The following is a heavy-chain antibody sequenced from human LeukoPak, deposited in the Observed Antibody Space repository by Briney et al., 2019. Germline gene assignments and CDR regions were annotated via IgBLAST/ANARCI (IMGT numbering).Heavy chain of an antibody. CDR2: FDPEDGET. D-gene: IGHD6-19*01. Sequence: ASVKVSCKVSGYTLTELSMHWVRQAPGKGLEWMGGFDPEDGETIYAQKFQGRVTMTEDTSTDTAYMELSSLRSEDTAVYYCATFGYSSGWYAYRFGYWGQGTLVTVSS. CDR3: ATFGYSSGWYAYRFGY. CDR1: GYTLTELS. J-gene: IGHJ4*02. V-gene: IGHV1-24*01.